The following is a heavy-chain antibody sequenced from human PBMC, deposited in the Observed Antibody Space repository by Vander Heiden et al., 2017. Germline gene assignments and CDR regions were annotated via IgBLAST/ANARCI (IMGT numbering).Heavy chain of an antibody. CDR2: KSYEGSTK. D-gene: IGHD3-10*01. V-gene: IGHV3-30*18. CDR1: GFTVISYG. CDR3: AKDGSGRRRQISYYYGMDV. Sequence: QVQLVESGGGGVQPGRSPRLTCAASGFTVISYGMHWVRQSTGKGLEWVAVKSYEGSTKYNAGPVKGRFAISRDNSKNTLYLQMNSLRAEDTAVYYCAKDGSGRRRQISYYYGMDVWGQGTTGTVSS. J-gene: IGHJ6*02.